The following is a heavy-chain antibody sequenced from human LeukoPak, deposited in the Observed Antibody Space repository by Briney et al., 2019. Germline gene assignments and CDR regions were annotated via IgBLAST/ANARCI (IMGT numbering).Heavy chain of an antibody. J-gene: IGHJ4*02. D-gene: IGHD3-9*01. CDR1: GGIFSSYA. CDR2: IIPIFGTA. CDR3: AKTPDILTGYSFDY. Sequence: GASVKVSCKASGGIFSSYAISWVRQAPGQGLEWMGGIIPIFGTANYAQKFQGRVTITADKSTSTAYMELSSLRSEDTAVYYCAKTPDILTGYSFDYWGQGTLVTVSS. V-gene: IGHV1-69*06.